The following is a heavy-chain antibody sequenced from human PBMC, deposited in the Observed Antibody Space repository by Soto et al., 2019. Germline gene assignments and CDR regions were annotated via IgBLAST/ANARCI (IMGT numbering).Heavy chain of an antibody. V-gene: IGHV1-18*01. J-gene: IGHJ4*02. CDR2: TSGNNDKK. D-gene: IGHD5-12*01. CDR3: ARESRGYEDY. CDR1: GYTFSTYG. Sequence: QVQLEQSGAEVTKPGASVKVSCKASGYTFSTYGISWVRQDPGQGLEWMGWTSGNNDKKNYSQKFKGRVTMTTDTSTNTAYLELRSLSTDDTALYYCARESRGYEDYWGQGTLVIVSS.